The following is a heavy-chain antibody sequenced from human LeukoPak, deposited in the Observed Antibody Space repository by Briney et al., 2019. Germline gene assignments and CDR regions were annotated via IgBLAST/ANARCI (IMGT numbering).Heavy chain of an antibody. J-gene: IGHJ4*02. D-gene: IGHD3-22*01. Sequence: SETLSLTCTGSAGSISSYYWSWIRQPAGKGLEGSGRIYTSRSTNYNPSLKSRATMSVDTSKNQFAVKLSSVTAADTAVYYCARDGYYYDSSGYYEKMYYFDYWGQGTLVTVSS. CDR3: ARDGYYYDSSGYYEKMYYFDY. CDR2: IYTSRST. V-gene: IGHV4-4*07. CDR1: AGSISSYY.